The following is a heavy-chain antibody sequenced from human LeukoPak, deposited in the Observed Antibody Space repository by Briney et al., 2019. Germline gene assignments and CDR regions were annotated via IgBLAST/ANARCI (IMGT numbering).Heavy chain of an antibody. V-gene: IGHV4-59*12. CDR3: ARDTRTPYAFDI. CDR1: GGSISGYY. Sequence: SETLSLTCTVSGGSISGYYWTWIRQPPGKGLEWIGYIYYSGSTYYNPSLKSRVTISVDTSKNQFSLKLSSVTAADTAVYYCARDTRTPYAFDIWGQGTMVTVSP. CDR2: IYYSGST. J-gene: IGHJ3*02. D-gene: IGHD1-1*01.